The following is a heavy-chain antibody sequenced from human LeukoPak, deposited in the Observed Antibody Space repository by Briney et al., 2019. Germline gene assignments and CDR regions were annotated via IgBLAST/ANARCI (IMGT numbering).Heavy chain of an antibody. CDR2: ISSSGDST. D-gene: IGHD1-26*01. CDR1: GFTFSTYA. V-gene: IGHV3-23*01. Sequence: GGSLRLSCAASGFTFSTYAMSWVRQAPGKGLEWVSAISSSGDSTYYADSVKGRFTISRDNSKNTLYVHMNSPRAEDTAIYYCAKDYVGQVPDAFDIWGQGTMVTVSS. CDR3: AKDYVGQVPDAFDI. J-gene: IGHJ3*02.